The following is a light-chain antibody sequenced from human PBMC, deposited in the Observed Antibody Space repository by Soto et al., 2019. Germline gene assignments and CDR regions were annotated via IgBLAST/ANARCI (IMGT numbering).Light chain of an antibody. J-gene: IGKJ5*01. V-gene: IGKV3-15*01. CDR2: GAS. Sequence: EIVMTQSPATLSVSPGERATLSCRASQSVISSYLAWYQQKPGQAPRLLIYGASTRATGIPARFSGSGSGTEFTLTISSLQSEDFAVYYCQQYNNWPPITFGQGTRLEI. CDR1: QSVISSY. CDR3: QQYNNWPPIT.